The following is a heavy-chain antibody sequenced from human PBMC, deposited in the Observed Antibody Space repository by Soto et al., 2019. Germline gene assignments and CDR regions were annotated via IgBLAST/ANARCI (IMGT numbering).Heavy chain of an antibody. CDR2: MNKVGSQI. D-gene: IGHD2-2*02. J-gene: IGHJ4*02. CDR1: GFTFSNYW. CDR3: ARDRGPNTPDY. V-gene: IGHV3-7*01. Sequence: EVQVVESGGGLVQPGGSLRLSCAVSGFTFSNYWMTWFRQAPGKGLEWVAYMNKVGSQIYNLDSLRGRFTISRDNAKNSLYLQMNSLRVDDTAVYYCARDRGPNTPDYWGQGTLVTVSS.